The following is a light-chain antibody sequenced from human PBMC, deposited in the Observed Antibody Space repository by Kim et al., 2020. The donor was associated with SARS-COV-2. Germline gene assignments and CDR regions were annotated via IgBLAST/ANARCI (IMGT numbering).Light chain of an antibody. CDR1: SSDVGGYND. J-gene: IGLJ3*02. Sequence: GQSFTISFTGTSSDVGGYNDVSCDQQHPGKAPKLMIYDVSNRPSGVSNRFSGSKSGNTASLTISGLQAEDEADYYCSSYTSSSTWVFGGGTKLTVL. CDR3: SSYTSSSTWV. CDR2: DVS. V-gene: IGLV2-14*03.